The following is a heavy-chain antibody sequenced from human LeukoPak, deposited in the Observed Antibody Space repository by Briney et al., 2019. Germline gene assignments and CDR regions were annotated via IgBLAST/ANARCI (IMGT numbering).Heavy chain of an antibody. CDR3: AKSPYYDFWSGPLDY. D-gene: IGHD3-3*01. CDR2: FSGSGGST. V-gene: IGHV3-23*01. J-gene: IGHJ4*02. Sequence: GGSLRLSCAASGFTFSSFAMSWVSQPHGKGRGWVSAFSGSGGSTYYADSVKGRFTISRDNSKNTLYLQMNSLRAEDTAVYYCAKSPYYDFWSGPLDYWGQGTLVTVSS. CDR1: GFTFSSFA.